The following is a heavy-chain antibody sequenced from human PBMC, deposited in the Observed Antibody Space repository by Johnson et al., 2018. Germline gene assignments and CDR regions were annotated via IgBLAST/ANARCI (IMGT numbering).Heavy chain of an antibody. Sequence: QVQLVQSGGGVVQPGRSLRLSCAASGFTFSSYGMHWVRQAPGQGLEWVAVIWYDGSNKYYADSVKGRFTISRDNSKNTLYLQMNSLRAEDKAVYYCVAAYSRGGYPPGMDVWGQGATVTVSS. CDR1: GFTFSSYG. CDR3: VAAYSRGGYPPGMDV. CDR2: IWYDGSNK. D-gene: IGHD6-19*01. J-gene: IGHJ6*02. V-gene: IGHV3-33*01.